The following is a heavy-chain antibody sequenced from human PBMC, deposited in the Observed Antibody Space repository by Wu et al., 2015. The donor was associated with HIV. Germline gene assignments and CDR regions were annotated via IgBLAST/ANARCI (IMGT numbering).Heavy chain of an antibody. CDR1: GYTFINYY. J-gene: IGHJ6*02. V-gene: IGHV1-69*01. Sequence: QVQLVQSGAEVKEPGASVKVSCKTSGYTFINYYMHWVRQAPGQGLEWMGGFIPMFGTANYAQKFQGRLTITTDESTATGYMELSSLRSGDTAVYFCARDLARETMIRDRPRYGLDVWGQGTTVTVSS. D-gene: IGHD3-10*02. CDR3: ARDLARETMIRDRPRYGLDV. CDR2: FIPMFGTA.